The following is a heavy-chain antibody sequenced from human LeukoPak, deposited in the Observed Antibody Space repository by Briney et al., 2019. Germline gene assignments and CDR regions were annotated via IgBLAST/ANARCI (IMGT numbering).Heavy chain of an antibody. CDR3: ARVGGSFPKYNWFDP. Sequence: GESLKISCKGSGHSFTCYWIGWVRQMPGKGLEWMGIIYPGDSDTRYSPSFQGQVTVSADKSISTAYLQWSSLKASDTAVYYCARVGGSFPKYNWFDPWGQGTLVTVSS. J-gene: IGHJ5*02. CDR2: IYPGDSDT. D-gene: IGHD1-26*01. CDR1: GHSFTCYW. V-gene: IGHV5-51*01.